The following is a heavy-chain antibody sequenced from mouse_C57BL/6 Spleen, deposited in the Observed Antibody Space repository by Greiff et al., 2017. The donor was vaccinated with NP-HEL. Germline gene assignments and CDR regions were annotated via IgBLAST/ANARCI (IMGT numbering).Heavy chain of an antibody. CDR1: GFTFTDYE. CDR3: TRGPTVVASHWYFDV. Sequence: VQLQQSGAELVRPGASVTLSCKASGFTFTDYEMHWVKQTPVHGLEWIGAIDPEPGGTAYNQKSKGKAILTADKSSSTAYMEHRSLTSEGSAVYDSTRGPTVVASHWYFDVWGTGTTVTVSS. V-gene: IGHV1-15*01. CDR2: IDPEPGGT. D-gene: IGHD1-1*01. J-gene: IGHJ1*03.